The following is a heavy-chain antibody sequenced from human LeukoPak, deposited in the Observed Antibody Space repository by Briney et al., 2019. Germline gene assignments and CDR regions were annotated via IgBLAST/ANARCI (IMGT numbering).Heavy chain of an antibody. J-gene: IGHJ4*02. CDR2: IYYRGST. CDR3: ARVAMVTGYYFDY. D-gene: IGHD5-18*01. CDR1: GGSISSYY. V-gene: IGHV4-59*01. Sequence: PSETLSLTCTVSGGSISSYYWSWIRQPPGKGLEWIGYIYYRGSTNYNPSLKSRVTISVDTSKNQFSLKLSSVTAADTAVYYCARVAMVTGYYFDYWGQGTLVTVSS.